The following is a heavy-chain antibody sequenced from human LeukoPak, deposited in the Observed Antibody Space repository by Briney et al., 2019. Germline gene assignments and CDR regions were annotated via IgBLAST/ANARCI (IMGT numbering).Heavy chain of an antibody. CDR1: GFTFSDYY. CDR3: AKDGRMVYAMSWFDP. CDR2: TSSSGSTI. V-gene: IGHV3-11*01. J-gene: IGHJ5*02. D-gene: IGHD2-8*01. Sequence: GGSLRLSCAASGFTFSDYYMSWIRQAPGKGLEWVSYTSSSGSTIYYADSVKGRFTISRDNSKNTLYLQMNSLRAEDTAVYYCAKDGRMVYAMSWFDPWGQGTLVTVSS.